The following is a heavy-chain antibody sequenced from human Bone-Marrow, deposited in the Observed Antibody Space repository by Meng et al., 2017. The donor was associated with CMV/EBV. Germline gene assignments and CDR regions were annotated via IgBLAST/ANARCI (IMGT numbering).Heavy chain of an antibody. D-gene: IGHD4-17*01. CDR1: GFTFSDYW. CDR3: ASAVPTNRP. CDR2: IKNDGRIV. Sequence: EVHLVESGGGLVQPGGTLRLSCAASGFTFSDYWMQWVRQAPGKGLVWVSGIKNDGRIVSHADSVKGRFTISRDNTNNMLYLQMSSLRAEDTAIYYCASAVPTNRPWGQGILVTVSS. V-gene: IGHV3-74*01. J-gene: IGHJ5*02.